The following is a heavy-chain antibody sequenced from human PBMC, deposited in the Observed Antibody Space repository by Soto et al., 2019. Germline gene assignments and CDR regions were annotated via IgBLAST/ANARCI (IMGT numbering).Heavy chain of an antibody. CDR1: GGSISSSNW. CDR2: IYHSGST. J-gene: IGHJ5*02. D-gene: IGHD3-3*01. Sequence: SETLSLTCAVSGGSISSSNWWSWVRQPPGKGLEWIGEIYHSGSTNYNPSLKSRVTISVDKSKNQFSLKLSSVTAADTAVYYCARDTTIFGVVTYNWFDPWGQGTLVTVSS. CDR3: ARDTTIFGVVTYNWFDP. V-gene: IGHV4-4*02.